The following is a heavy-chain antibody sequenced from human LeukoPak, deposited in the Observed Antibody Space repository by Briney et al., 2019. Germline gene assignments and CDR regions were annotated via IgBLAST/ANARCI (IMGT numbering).Heavy chain of an antibody. CDR2: INHSGST. CDR3: AKDNTLVAFDY. Sequence: PSETLSLTCAVYGGSFSGYYWSWIRQPPGKGLEWIGEINHSGSTNYNPSLKSRVTISVDTSKNQFSLKLSSVTAADTAVYYCAKDNTLVAFDYWGQGTLVTVSS. J-gene: IGHJ4*02. V-gene: IGHV4-34*01. CDR1: GGSFSGYY. D-gene: IGHD2-15*01.